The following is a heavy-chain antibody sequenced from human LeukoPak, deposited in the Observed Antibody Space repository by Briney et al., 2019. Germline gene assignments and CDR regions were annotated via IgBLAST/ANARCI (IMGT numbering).Heavy chain of an antibody. Sequence: SETLSLTCTVSGGSISSYYWSWIRQPPGKGLEWIGYIYYSGSTNYNPSLKSRVTISVDTSKNQFSLKLSSVTAADTAIYYCARGTGWFFYWGQGTLVTVSS. CDR1: GGSISSYY. V-gene: IGHV4-59*01. CDR3: ARGTGWFFY. CDR2: IYYSGST. J-gene: IGHJ4*02. D-gene: IGHD6-19*01.